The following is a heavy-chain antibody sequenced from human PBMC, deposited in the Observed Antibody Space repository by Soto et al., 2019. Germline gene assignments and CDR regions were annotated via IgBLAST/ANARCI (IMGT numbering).Heavy chain of an antibody. D-gene: IGHD6-19*01. CDR2: ISGNGGST. Sequence: EVQVLESGGGLVQPGGSLRLSCAASGFTFSSYAMSWVRQAPGKGLEWVSSISGNGGSTYYADSVKGRFTISRDNSKNTLYLQMNSLRAEDTAVYYCAKGVAGNMDAWGQGTTVTVSS. CDR3: AKGVAGNMDA. CDR1: GFTFSSYA. V-gene: IGHV3-23*01. J-gene: IGHJ6*02.